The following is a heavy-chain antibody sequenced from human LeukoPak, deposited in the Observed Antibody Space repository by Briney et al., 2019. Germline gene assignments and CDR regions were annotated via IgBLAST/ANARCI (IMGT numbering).Heavy chain of an antibody. D-gene: IGHD6-6*01. J-gene: IGHJ4*02. Sequence: GRSLRLSCAAPGFSFRTYGMHWVRQAPGKGLEWVAVIWFDGSNKYHADSVKGRFTISRDNSKNTLYLQMNSLRAEDTAVYYCAKDMQVVPIYYFDYWGQGTLVTVSS. V-gene: IGHV3-33*06. CDR1: GFSFRTYG. CDR3: AKDMQVVPIYYFDY. CDR2: IWFDGSNK.